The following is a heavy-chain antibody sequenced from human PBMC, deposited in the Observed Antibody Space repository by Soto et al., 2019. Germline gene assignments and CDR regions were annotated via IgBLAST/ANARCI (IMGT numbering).Heavy chain of an antibody. CDR2: ISYDGSNK. CDR3: ARGDGYCISTSCYRRFDP. CDR1: GFTFSSYA. V-gene: IGHV3-30-3*01. D-gene: IGHD2-2*02. Sequence: QVQLVESGGGVVQPGRSLRLSCAASGFTFSSYAMHWVRQAPGKGLEWVAVISYDGSNKYYADSVKGRFTISRDNSKTTLYLQMNSLRAEDTAVYYCARGDGYCISTSCYRRFDPWGQGTLVTVSS. J-gene: IGHJ5*02.